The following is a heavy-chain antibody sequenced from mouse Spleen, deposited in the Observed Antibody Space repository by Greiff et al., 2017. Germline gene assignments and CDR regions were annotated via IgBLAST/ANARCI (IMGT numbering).Heavy chain of an antibody. Sequence: EVQVVESGGGLVKLGGSLKLSCAASGFTFSSYAMSWVRQTPEKRLEWVATISSGGGNTYYPDSVKGRFTISRDNAKNTLYLQMSSLKSEDTAMYYCARRGITTWYFDVWGAGTTVTVSS. CDR3: ARRGITTWYFDV. CDR1: GFTFSSYA. V-gene: IGHV5-9-3*01. CDR2: ISSGGGNT. D-gene: IGHD2-4*01. J-gene: IGHJ1*01.